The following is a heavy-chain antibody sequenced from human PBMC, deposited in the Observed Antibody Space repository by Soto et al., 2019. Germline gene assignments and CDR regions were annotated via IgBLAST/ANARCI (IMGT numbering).Heavy chain of an antibody. V-gene: IGHV3-7*01. D-gene: IGHD2-2*01. CDR3: AREFGDCSSTSCYPH. CDR2: IKQDGSEK. Sequence: PGGSLRLSCAASGFTFSSYWMSWVRQAPGKGLEWVANIKQDGSEKYYVDSVKGRFTISRDNAKNSLYLQMNSLRAEDTAVYYCAREFGDCSSTSCYPHWGQGTLVTVSS. CDR1: GFTFSSYW. J-gene: IGHJ4*02.